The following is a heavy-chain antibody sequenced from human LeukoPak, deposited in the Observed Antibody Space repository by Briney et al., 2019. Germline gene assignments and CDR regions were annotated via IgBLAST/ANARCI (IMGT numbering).Heavy chain of an antibody. CDR3: ARDQGYYYMDV. CDR2: ISSSSSYI. CDR1: GFTLSSYS. Sequence: GGSLRLSCAASGFTLSSYSMNWVRQAPGKGLEWVSSISSSSSYIYYADSVKGRFTISRDNAKNSLYLQMNSLRAEDTAVYYCARDQGYYYMDVWGKGTTVTVSS. V-gene: IGHV3-21*01. J-gene: IGHJ6*03.